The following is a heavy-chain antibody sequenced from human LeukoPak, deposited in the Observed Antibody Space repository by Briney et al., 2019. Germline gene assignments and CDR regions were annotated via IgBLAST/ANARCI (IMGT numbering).Heavy chain of an antibody. CDR3: ARVAGGYDSSGYYYYAFDI. CDR1: GFTFSSYA. CDR2: ISGSGGST. D-gene: IGHD3-22*01. J-gene: IGHJ3*02. Sequence: GGSLRLSCAASGFTFSSYAMSWVRQAPGKGLEWVSAISGSGGSTYYADSVKGRFTISRDNAKNSLYLQMNSLRAEDTAVYYCARVAGGYDSSGYYYYAFDIWGQGTMVTVSS. V-gene: IGHV3-23*01.